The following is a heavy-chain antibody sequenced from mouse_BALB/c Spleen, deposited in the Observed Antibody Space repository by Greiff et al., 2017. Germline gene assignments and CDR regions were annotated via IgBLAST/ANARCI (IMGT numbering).Heavy chain of an antibody. Sequence: QVQLQQPGAELVKPGASVKLSCKASGYTFTSYWMHWVKQRPGQGLEWIGEINPSNGRTNYNEKFKSKATLTVDKSSSTAYMQLSSLTSEDSAVYSCATGITTGFAYWGQGTLVTVSA. CDR1: GYTFTSYW. CDR3: ATGITTGFAY. CDR2: INPSNGRT. D-gene: IGHD2-4*01. J-gene: IGHJ3*01. V-gene: IGHV1S81*02.